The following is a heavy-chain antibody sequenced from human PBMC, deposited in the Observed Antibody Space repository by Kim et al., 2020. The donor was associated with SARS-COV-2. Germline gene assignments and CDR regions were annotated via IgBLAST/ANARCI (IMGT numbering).Heavy chain of an antibody. CDR1: GGSISSYY. Sequence: SETLSLTCTVSGGSISSYYWSWIRQPPGKGLEWIGYIYYSGSTNYNPSLKSRVTISVDTSKNQFSLKLSSVTAADTAVYYCARVAGAKIDYWGQGTLVTVSS. D-gene: IGHD1-26*01. J-gene: IGHJ4*02. CDR2: IYYSGST. CDR3: ARVAGAKIDY. V-gene: IGHV4-59*01.